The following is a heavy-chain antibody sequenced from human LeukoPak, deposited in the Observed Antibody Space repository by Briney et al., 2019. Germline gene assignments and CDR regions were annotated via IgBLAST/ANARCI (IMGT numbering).Heavy chain of an antibody. J-gene: IGHJ4*02. CDR1: GGSISSSNW. CDR2: IYHSGST. D-gene: IGHD6-19*01. V-gene: IGHV4-4*02. Sequence: PSETLSLTCAVSGGSISSSNWWSWVRRPPGKGLEWIGEIYHSGSTNYNPSLKSRVTISVDKSKNQFSLKLSSVTAADTAMFYCARVAVARLAYFDYWGQGTLVTVSS. CDR3: ARVAVARLAYFDY.